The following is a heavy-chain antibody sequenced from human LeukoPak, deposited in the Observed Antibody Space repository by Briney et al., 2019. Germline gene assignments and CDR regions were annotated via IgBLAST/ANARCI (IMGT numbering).Heavy chain of an antibody. CDR2: MNPDSGNT. CDR1: GYTFTSYD. J-gene: IGHJ4*02. Sequence: ASVKVSCKASGYTFTSYDINWVRQATGQGLEWMGWMNPDSGNTGYAQKFQGRVTMTRNTSISTAYMELSSVTAADTAVYYCAGDSGSYVFDYWGQGTLVTVSS. CDR3: AGDSGSYVFDY. V-gene: IGHV1-8*01. D-gene: IGHD1-26*01.